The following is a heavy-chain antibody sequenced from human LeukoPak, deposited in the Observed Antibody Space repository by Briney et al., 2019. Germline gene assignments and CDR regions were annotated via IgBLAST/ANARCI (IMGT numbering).Heavy chain of an antibody. D-gene: IGHD6-13*01. CDR2: INHSGST. V-gene: IGHV4-34*01. Sequence: PSETLSLTCAVYGGSFSGYYWSWIRQPPGKGLEWIGEINHSGSTNYNPSLKSRVTISVDTSKNQFSLKLSSVTAADTAVYYCASEVAAAGRFFDYWGQGTLVTVSS. CDR3: ASEVAAAGRFFDY. CDR1: GGSFSGYY. J-gene: IGHJ4*02.